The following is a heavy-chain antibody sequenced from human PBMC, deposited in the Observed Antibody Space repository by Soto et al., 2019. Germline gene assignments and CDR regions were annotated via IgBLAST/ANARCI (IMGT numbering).Heavy chain of an antibody. Sequence: GGSLRLSCAASGFTFSDYYMSWIRQAPGKGLEWVGRIKSKTEGGTTDYAAPVKGRFTLSRDDSKNTLYLQMNSLKTEDSAVYYCTTVTPPGWGQGTLVTVSS. V-gene: IGHV3-15*01. CDR2: IKSKTEGGTT. J-gene: IGHJ4*02. CDR1: GFTFSDYY. CDR3: TTVTPPG.